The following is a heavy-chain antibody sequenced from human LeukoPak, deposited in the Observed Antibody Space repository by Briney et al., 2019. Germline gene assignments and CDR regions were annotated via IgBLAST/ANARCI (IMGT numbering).Heavy chain of an antibody. CDR2: IYSGGST. J-gene: IGHJ4*02. V-gene: IGHV3-53*01. Sequence: GGSLRLSCAVSGFTVSNNHMSWVRQAPGKGLEGVSVIYSGGSTDYADSVKGRFTISRDNSKNTVYIQMNSLRAEDTAVYYCAIDPSYGDYTRFDYWGQGTLVTVSS. CDR1: GFTVSNNH. D-gene: IGHD4-17*01. CDR3: AIDPSYGDYTRFDY.